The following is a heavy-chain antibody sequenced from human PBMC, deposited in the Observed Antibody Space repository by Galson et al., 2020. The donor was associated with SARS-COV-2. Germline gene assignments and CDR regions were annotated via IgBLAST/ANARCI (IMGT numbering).Heavy chain of an antibody. Sequence: GESLKIPCAASGFTFSSYGMHWVRQAPGKGLEWVAVIWYDGSNKYYADSVQGRFTISRDNSKNTLYLQMNSLRAEDTAVYYCAGDREVRGGYYREVWGKGSRVTISS. V-gene: IGHV3-33*01. D-gene: IGHD3-10*01. CDR2: IWYDGSNK. CDR3: AGDREVRGGYYREV. CDR1: GFTFSSYG. J-gene: IGHJ6*03.